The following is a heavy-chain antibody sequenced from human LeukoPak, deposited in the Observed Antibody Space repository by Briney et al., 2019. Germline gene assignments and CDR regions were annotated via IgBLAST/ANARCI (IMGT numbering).Heavy chain of an antibody. CDR2: ISSSSSTI. V-gene: IGHV3-48*01. CDR3: ARDLIAVAGLFDY. Sequence: GESLRLSCAASGFTFSSYSMNWVRQAPGKGLEWVSYISSSSSTIYYADSVKGRFTISRDNAKNSLYLQMNSLRAEDTAVYYCARDLIAVAGLFDYWGQGTLVTVSS. CDR1: GFTFSSYS. D-gene: IGHD6-19*01. J-gene: IGHJ4*02.